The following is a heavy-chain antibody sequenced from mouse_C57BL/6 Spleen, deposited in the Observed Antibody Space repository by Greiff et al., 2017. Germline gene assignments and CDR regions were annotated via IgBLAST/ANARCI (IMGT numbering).Heavy chain of an antibody. CDR2: INPSSGYT. Sequence: QVQLQQSGAELARPGASVKMSCKASGYTFTSYTMHWVKQRPGQGLEWIGYINPSSGYTKYNQKFKDKATLTADKSSSTAYMQLSSLTSEDSAVYYCARSNSNYKDWYFDVWGTGTTVTVSS. V-gene: IGHV1-4*01. CDR3: ARSNSNYKDWYFDV. CDR1: GYTFTSYT. J-gene: IGHJ1*03. D-gene: IGHD2-5*01.